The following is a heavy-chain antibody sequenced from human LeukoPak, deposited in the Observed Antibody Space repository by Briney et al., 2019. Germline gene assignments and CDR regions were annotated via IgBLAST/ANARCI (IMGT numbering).Heavy chain of an antibody. D-gene: IGHD3-22*01. Sequence: SETLSLTCTVSGGSISSSSYYWGWIRQPPGKGLEWIGSIYYSGSTYYNPSLKSRVTISVDTSKNQFSLRLSSVTAADTAVYYCARQEYDSSSDAFDIWAQGTMVTVSS. CDR2: IYYSGST. CDR3: ARQEYDSSSDAFDI. V-gene: IGHV4-39*01. J-gene: IGHJ3*02. CDR1: GGSISSSSYY.